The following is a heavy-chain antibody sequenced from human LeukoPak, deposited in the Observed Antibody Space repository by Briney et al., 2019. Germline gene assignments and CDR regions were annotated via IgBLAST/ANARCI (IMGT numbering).Heavy chain of an antibody. CDR3: ARFVYYYMDV. CDR1: GGSISSSSYY. J-gene: IGHJ6*03. Sequence: PLETLSLTCTVSGGSISSSSYYWGWVRQAPGKGLEWVANIKQDGSEKYYVDSVKGRFTISRDNAKNSLYLQMNSLRAEDTAVYYCARFVYYYMDVWGKGTTVTVSS. CDR2: IKQDGSEK. V-gene: IGHV3-7*01.